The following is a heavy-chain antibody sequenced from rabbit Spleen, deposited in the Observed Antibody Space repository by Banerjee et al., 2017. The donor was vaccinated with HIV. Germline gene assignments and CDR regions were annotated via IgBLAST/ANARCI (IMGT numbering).Heavy chain of an antibody. V-gene: IGHV1S40*01. Sequence: QSLEESGGDLVKPGASLTLTCTASGVSFSGDSYMCWVRQAPGKGLEWIACIDAGSSGFTYYATWAIGRFTISKTSSTTVTLQMTSLTAADTATYFCARDLVAVIGWNFDLWGPGTLVTVS. CDR2: IDAGSSGFT. CDR3: ARDLVAVIGWNFDL. D-gene: IGHD1-1*01. CDR1: GVSFSGDSY. J-gene: IGHJ4*01.